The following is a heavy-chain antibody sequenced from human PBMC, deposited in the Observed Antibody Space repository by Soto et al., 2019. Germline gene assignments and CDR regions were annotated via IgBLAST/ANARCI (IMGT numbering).Heavy chain of an antibody. Sequence: QITLNESGPTVVRPTETLTLTCRFSGFSLTTSGVGVGWIRQSPGKAPEWLALIYWDDDKRYSASLKSRLTLTKDTSKNQVVLTVSDLDPTDTATYYCAHRVLLTVFGLVTTTAIYFDFWGQGTPVAVSS. CDR1: GFSLTTSGVG. V-gene: IGHV2-5*02. CDR2: IYWDDDK. J-gene: IGHJ4*02. CDR3: AHRVLLTVFGLVTTTAIYFDF. D-gene: IGHD3-3*01.